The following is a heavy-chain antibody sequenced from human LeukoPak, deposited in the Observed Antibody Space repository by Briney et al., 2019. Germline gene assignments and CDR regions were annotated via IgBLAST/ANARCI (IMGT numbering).Heavy chain of an antibody. V-gene: IGHV3-11*01. CDR2: ISDSAINT. D-gene: IGHD3-10*01. CDR3: AAYYGSGSVNYYRGMDI. J-gene: IGHJ6*02. CDR1: EFTFSDYY. Sequence: GGSLRLSCEASEFTFSDYYMSWIRQAPGKGLEWISYISDSAINTHYADSVRGRFTISRDNAKKLLVLEMKSLRSEDTAVYYCAAYYGSGSVNYYRGMDIWGQGTTVAVSS.